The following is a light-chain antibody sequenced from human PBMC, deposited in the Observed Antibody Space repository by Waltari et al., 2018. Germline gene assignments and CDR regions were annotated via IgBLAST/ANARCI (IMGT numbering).Light chain of an antibody. CDR3: QSVDSTGSYVV. Sequence: SADLTQPPSVSVSPGQTARSTCSGDALPKRYAYRYQQKPGQAPVLMIFKDSERPSGIPERFSGSSSGTMGTLTISGVQAEDEADYYCQSVDSTGSYVVFGGGTKLTVL. J-gene: IGLJ2*01. CDR2: KDS. V-gene: IGLV3-25*03. CDR1: ALPKRY.